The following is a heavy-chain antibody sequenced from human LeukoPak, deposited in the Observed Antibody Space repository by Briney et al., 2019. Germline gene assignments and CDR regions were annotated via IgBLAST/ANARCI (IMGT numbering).Heavy chain of an antibody. Sequence: PGGSLGLSCAASGFTFSGYAMSWVRRAPGKGLKWVSAISDSGGSTYYADSVKGRFTISRDNSRNTLHLQMNNLRAEDTAIYYCASQKEKFYDSSGNYWSQGTLVTVSS. J-gene: IGHJ4*02. D-gene: IGHD3-22*01. CDR2: ISDSGGST. CDR1: GFTFSGYA. CDR3: ASQKEKFYDSSGNY. V-gene: IGHV3-23*01.